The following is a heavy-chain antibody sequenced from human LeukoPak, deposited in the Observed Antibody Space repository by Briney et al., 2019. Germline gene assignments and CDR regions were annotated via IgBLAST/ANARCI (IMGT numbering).Heavy chain of an antibody. D-gene: IGHD6-6*01. CDR2: INANSGGT. CDR3: ARDPRAYSSSSDY. V-gene: IGHV1-2*02. J-gene: IGHJ4*02. CDR1: GSTFTGYY. Sequence: ASVRVSCKASGSTFTGYYVHWVRQAPGQGLEWMGWINANSGGTNYAQKLQGRVTMTTDTSTSTAYMELRSLRSDDTAVYYCARDPRAYSSSSDYWGQGTLVTVSS.